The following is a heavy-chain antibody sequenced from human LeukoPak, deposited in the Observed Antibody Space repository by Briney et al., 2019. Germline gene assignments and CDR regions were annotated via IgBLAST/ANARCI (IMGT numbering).Heavy chain of an antibody. V-gene: IGHV3-11*04. Sequence: EKDSYISSSGSTIYYADSVKGRFTISRDNAKNSLYLQMNSLRAEDTAVYYCARLDYDAYWGQGTLVTVSS. J-gene: IGHJ4*02. CDR2: ISSSGSTI. CDR3: ARLDYDAY. D-gene: IGHD4-17*01.